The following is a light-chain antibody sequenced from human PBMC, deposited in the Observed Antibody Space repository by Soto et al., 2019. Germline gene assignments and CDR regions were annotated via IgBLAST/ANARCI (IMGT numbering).Light chain of an antibody. V-gene: IGKV1-39*01. CDR3: QQSYNAPRT. J-gene: IGKJ1*01. CDR1: QSVDSY. Sequence: DIQMTQSPSSLSASVGDRVTITCRASQSVDSYLNWYQQKPGKAPKLLIFTASSLQSGVPSRFSGSGSGTDFTLTISSLQPEDFATYYCQQSYNAPRTFGQGTKVETK. CDR2: TAS.